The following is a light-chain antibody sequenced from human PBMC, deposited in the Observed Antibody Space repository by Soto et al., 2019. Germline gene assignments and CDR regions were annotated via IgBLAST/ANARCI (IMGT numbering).Light chain of an antibody. CDR3: QQRSNWLT. CDR1: QTVNSDY. Sequence: EIVLTQSPGTLSLSPGETATLSCRASQTVNSDYLAWFQQRPGQAPRLLIFATSRRATDIPDRFSGSGSGTDFTLTISSLEPEDFAVYYCQQRSNWLTFGGGTKVEIK. J-gene: IGKJ4*01. V-gene: IGKV3D-20*02. CDR2: ATS.